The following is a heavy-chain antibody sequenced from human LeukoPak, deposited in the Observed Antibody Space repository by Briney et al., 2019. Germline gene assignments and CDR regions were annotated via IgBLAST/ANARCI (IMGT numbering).Heavy chain of an antibody. V-gene: IGHV4-59*01. J-gene: IGHJ6*02. CDR1: GGSISSYY. Sequence: SEPLSLTCTVSGGSISSYYWSWIRQPAGKGLEWIGYIYYSGSTNYNPSLKSRVTISVDTSKNQFSLKLSSVTAADTAVYYCARACDPPDGYYYGMDVWGQGTTVTVSS. CDR2: IYYSGST. CDR3: ARACDPPDGYYYGMDV.